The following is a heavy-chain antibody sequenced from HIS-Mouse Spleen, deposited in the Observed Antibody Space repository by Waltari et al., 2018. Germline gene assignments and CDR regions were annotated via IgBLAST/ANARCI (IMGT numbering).Heavy chain of an antibody. D-gene: IGHD6-13*01. CDR1: GGSISSRSYY. Sequence: QLQLQESGPGLVKPSETLSLTCTVSGGSISSRSYYWGGLRQPPGKGLEWIGSIYYSGSTYYNPSLKSRVTISVDTSKNQFSLKLSSVTAADTAVYYCAREIPYSSSWYDWYFDLWGRGTLVTVSS. CDR2: IYYSGST. J-gene: IGHJ2*01. CDR3: AREIPYSSSWYDWYFDL. V-gene: IGHV4-39*07.